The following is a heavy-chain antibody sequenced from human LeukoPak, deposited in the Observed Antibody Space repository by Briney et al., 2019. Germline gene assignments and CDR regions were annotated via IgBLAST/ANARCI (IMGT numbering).Heavy chain of an antibody. CDR3: ARRADCSSTSCYNPGQIFFDY. CDR1: GYTFTGYY. V-gene: IGHV1-2*02. CDR2: INPNSGGT. D-gene: IGHD2-2*02. J-gene: IGHJ4*02. Sequence: ASVKVSCKASGYTFTGYYMHWVRQAPGQGREWMGWINPNSGGTNYALKFQGRVTMTRDTSISTAYMELSRLRSDDTAVYYCARRADCSSTSCYNPGQIFFDYWGQGTLVTVSS.